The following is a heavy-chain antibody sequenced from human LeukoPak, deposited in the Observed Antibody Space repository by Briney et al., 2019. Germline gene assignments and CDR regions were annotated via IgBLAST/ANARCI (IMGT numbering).Heavy chain of an antibody. CDR3: VRDRGRLNFGNGASFDY. D-gene: IGHD3-10*01. V-gene: IGHV3-74*01. CDR2: IKSDGSST. Sequence: GGSLRLSCAASGFTFSSYWMHWVRQAPGKGLVWVSRIKSDGSSTIYADSVKGRFTISRDNAKNTLYLQMNTLRAEDTAMYYCVRDRGRLNFGNGASFDYWGQGTLVTVSS. CDR1: GFTFSSYW. J-gene: IGHJ4*02.